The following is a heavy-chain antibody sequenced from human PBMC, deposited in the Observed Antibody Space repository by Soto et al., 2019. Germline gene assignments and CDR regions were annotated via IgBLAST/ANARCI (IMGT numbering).Heavy chain of an antibody. Sequence: ETLSLTCSVSGYSISSGYYWGWIRQPPGKGLEWIGSIYHSGSTYYNPSLKSRVTISVDTSKNQFSLKLSSVTAADTAVYYCARDPKRDDCVWGSYRYTLYFDYWGQGTLVTVSS. J-gene: IGHJ4*02. V-gene: IGHV4-38-2*02. CDR1: GYSISSGYY. CDR3: ARDPKRDDCVWGSYRYTLYFDY. CDR2: IYHSGST. D-gene: IGHD3-16*02.